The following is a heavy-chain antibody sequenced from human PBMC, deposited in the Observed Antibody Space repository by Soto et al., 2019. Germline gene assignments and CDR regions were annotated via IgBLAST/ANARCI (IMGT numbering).Heavy chain of an antibody. V-gene: IGHV1-46*03. CDR1: GYTFTSYY. CDR3: ARGGGGINFDY. Sequence: QVQLVQSGAEVKKPGASVKVSCKASGYTFTSYYMHWVRQAPGQGLEWMGIINPSGGSTSYAQKFQGRVTMTRDTSTSKGYMGVSSLRSEDTAVYYCARGGGGINFDYWGQGTLVTVSS. J-gene: IGHJ4*02. CDR2: INPSGGST. D-gene: IGHD3-16*01.